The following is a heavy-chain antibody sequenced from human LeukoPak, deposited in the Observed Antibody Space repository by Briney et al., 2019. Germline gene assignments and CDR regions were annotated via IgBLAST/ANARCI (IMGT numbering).Heavy chain of an antibody. CDR3: AAVPGIIIAGYFAS. D-gene: IGHD3-10*02. J-gene: IGHJ4*02. CDR1: GFSFSTSA. Sequence: GGSLRLSCTASGFPSGFSFSTSAMRWVRQAPGKGLAWFSGITDSVVSTYYADSVKVRFTISRDNSKTTMILQMNNLRVEDTAVYYCAAVPGIIIAGYFASWGRGTLVAVSA. V-gene: IGHV3-23*01. CDR2: ITDSVVST.